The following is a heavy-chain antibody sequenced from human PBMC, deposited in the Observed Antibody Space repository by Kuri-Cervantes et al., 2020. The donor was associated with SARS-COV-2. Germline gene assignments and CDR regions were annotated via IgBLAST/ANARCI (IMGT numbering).Heavy chain of an antibody. CDR1: GDSVSSNSAA. V-gene: IGHV6-1*01. J-gene: IGHJ5*02. Sequence: LRLSCAISGDSVSSNSAAWNWIRQSPSRGLEWLGRTYYRSKWYNDYAVSVKSRITINPDTSKNQFSLQLNSVTAADTAVYYCARNGGTIKSNWFDPWGQGTLVTVSS. CDR2: TYYRSKWYN. CDR3: ARNGGTIKSNWFDP. D-gene: IGHD1-14*01.